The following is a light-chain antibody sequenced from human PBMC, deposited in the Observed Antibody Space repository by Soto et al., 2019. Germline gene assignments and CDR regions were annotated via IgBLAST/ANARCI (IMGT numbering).Light chain of an antibody. Sequence: EIVMTQSPATLSVSPGERATLSYRASQSDNSNLAWYQQKPGKAPRLIIYGTSTRASGIPARFSGSGSGTDCTVTISSLQSEDFAVYYCQQYNNWPLGFGGGTKVEIK. J-gene: IGKJ4*01. CDR1: QSDNSN. V-gene: IGKV3-15*01. CDR2: GTS. CDR3: QQYNNWPLG.